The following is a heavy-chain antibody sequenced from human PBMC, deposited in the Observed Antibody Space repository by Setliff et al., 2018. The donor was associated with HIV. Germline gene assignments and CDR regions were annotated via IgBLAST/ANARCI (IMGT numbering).Heavy chain of an antibody. CDR2: IRFDGNRE. D-gene: IGHD3-9*01. CDR1: GFIFSDYA. CDR3: TKERGDGYGYFDWLLESDYYYGMDV. Sequence: GGSLRLSCAASGFIFSDYAMHWVRQAPGKGLEWVAHIRFDGNREYYADSVKGRFTISRDNSKNTVYLEMNSLRAGDTAVYYCTKERGDGYGYFDWLLESDYYYGMDVWGQGTTVTVSS. J-gene: IGHJ6*02. V-gene: IGHV3-30*02.